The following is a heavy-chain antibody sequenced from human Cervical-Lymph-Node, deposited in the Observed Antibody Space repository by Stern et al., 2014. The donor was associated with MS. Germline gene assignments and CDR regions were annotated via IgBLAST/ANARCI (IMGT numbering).Heavy chain of an antibody. D-gene: IGHD3-3*01. CDR2: IYYSGST. J-gene: IGHJ4*02. CDR3: ARVSYDFWSGYYVFDY. V-gene: IGHV4-31*03. Sequence: QVQLQESGPGLVKPSQTLSLTCTVSGGSISSGGYYWSWIPQHPGKGLEWIGYIYYSGSTYYNRSLKSRVTISVDTSKNQFSLKLSSVTAADTAVYYCARVSYDFWSGYYVFDYWGQGTLVTVSS. CDR1: GGSISSGGYY.